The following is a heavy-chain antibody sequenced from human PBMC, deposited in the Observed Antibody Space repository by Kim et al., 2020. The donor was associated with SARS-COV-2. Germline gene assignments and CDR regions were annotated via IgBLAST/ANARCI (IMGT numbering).Heavy chain of an antibody. V-gene: IGHV3-48*02. CDR3: ARDGRWELQIYYYYGMDV. J-gene: IGHJ6*02. Sequence: GGSLRLSCAASGFTFSSYSMNWVRQAPGKGLEWVSYISSSSSTIYYADSVKGRFTISRGNAKNSLYLQMNSLRDEDTAVYYCARDGRWELQIYYYYGMDVWGQGTTVTVSS. CDR1: GFTFSSYS. D-gene: IGHD1-26*01. CDR2: ISSSSSTI.